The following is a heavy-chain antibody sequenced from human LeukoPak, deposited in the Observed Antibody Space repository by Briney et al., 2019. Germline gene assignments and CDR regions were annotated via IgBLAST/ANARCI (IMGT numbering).Heavy chain of an antibody. Sequence: GGSLRLSCAASGFTVITNDMTWVRQAPGKGLEWVSVLYSDGNTKYADSVQGRFTISRDNSKNTLYLEMNSLSPDETAVYYCARGVEPLAANSLAYWGQGTLVTVSS. CDR2: LYSDGNT. J-gene: IGHJ4*02. CDR3: ARGVEPLAANSLAY. CDR1: GFTVITND. D-gene: IGHD1-14*01. V-gene: IGHV3-53*01.